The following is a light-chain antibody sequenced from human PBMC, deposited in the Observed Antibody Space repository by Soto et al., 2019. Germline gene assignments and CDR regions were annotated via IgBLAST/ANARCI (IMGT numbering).Light chain of an antibody. CDR1: QSLVPSDGNTY. CDR3: MQATQFPIT. V-gene: IGKV2-24*01. Sequence: DIVMTQTPLSSPVTLGQPASISCRSSQSLVPSDGNTYLSWLQQRPGQPPRLLICKISDRFSGVPDRFSGSGAGTDFTLKISRVEAEDVGVYYCMQATQFPITFGQGTRLELK. CDR2: KIS. J-gene: IGKJ5*01.